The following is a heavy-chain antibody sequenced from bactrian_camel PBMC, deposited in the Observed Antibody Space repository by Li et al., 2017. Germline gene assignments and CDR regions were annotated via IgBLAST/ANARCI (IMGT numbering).Heavy chain of an antibody. Sequence: VQLVESGGGSVQAGGSLRLSCAVSGYTSSPNCVGWLRQAPGQEREVVASIYAYGVGTYYADSVRGRFTISQGNAENTLYLQMNSLKSEDTAMYFCAARGLGADCSGPRRSSAEYVYWGQGTQVTVS. V-gene: IGHV3S54*01. D-gene: IGHD3*01. CDR3: AARGLGADCSGPRRSSAEYVY. CDR1: GYTSSPNC. J-gene: IGHJ4*01. CDR2: IYAYGVGT.